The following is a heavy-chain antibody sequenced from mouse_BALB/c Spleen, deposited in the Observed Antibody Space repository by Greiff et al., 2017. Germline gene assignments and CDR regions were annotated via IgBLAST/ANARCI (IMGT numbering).Heavy chain of an antibody. J-gene: IGHJ2*01. V-gene: IGHV1-7*01. Sequence: VQLQQSGAELAKPGASVKMSCKASGYTFTSYWMHWVKQRPGQGLEWIGYINPSTGYTEYNQKFKDKATLTADKSSSTAYMQLSSLTSEDSAVYYCARWGLRHYWGQGTTLTVSS. CDR3: ARWGLRHY. D-gene: IGHD2-13*01. CDR2: INPSTGYT. CDR1: GYTFTSYW.